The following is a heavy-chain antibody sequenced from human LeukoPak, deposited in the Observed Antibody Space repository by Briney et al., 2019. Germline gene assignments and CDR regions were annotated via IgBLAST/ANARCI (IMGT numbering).Heavy chain of an antibody. CDR2: IYNSGST. J-gene: IGHJ4*02. D-gene: IGHD5-18*01. CDR1: GGSISSGGYY. CDR3: ASGDNYGSPDY. Sequence: SQTLSLTCTVSGGSISSGGYYWSWIRQHPGTALEWIGYIYNSGSTYYNPSLKSRVTISADTSKNQFSLKLRSVTAADTAVYYCASGDNYGSPDYWGQGTLVIVSS. V-gene: IGHV4-31*03.